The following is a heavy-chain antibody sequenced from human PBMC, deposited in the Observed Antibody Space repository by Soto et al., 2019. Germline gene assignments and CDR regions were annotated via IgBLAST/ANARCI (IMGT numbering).Heavy chain of an antibody. CDR1: GGTFSSYT. CDR3: ATPGPLNYGDYNWFDP. J-gene: IGHJ5*02. CDR2: IIPILGIA. V-gene: IGHV1-69*02. Sequence: ASVKVSCKASGGTFSSYTISWVRQAPGQGLEWMGRIIPILGIANYAQKFQGRVTITADKSTSTAYMELSSLRSEDTAVYYCATPGPLNYGDYNWFDPWGQGTLVTVSS. D-gene: IGHD4-17*01.